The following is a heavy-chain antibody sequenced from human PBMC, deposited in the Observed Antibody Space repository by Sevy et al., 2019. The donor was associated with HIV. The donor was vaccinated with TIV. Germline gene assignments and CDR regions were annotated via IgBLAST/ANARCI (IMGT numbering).Heavy chain of an antibody. Sequence: GGSLRLSCAASGFTFSSYAMHWVRQAPGKGLEWVAVISYDGSNKYYADSVKGRFTISRDNSKNTLYLQMNGLRAEDTAVYYCARDRISYSSGWDDAFDIWGQGTMVTVSS. V-gene: IGHV3-30-3*01. D-gene: IGHD6-19*01. CDR1: GFTFSSYA. CDR3: ARDRISYSSGWDDAFDI. J-gene: IGHJ3*02. CDR2: ISYDGSNK.